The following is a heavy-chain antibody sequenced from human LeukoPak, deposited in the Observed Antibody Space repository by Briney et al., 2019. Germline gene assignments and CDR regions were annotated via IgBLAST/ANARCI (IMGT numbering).Heavy chain of an antibody. D-gene: IGHD3-10*01. CDR3: ARDYYGSGSYRQYFHH. CDR2: FYYTGST. CDR1: GGSISSSGYY. Sequence: SETLSLTCIVSGGSISSSGYYWDWIRQPPGKGLEWIGNFYYTGSTYYNPSLKSRITISVDTSKNQFSLKLSSVTAADTAVYYCARDYYGSGSYRQYFHHWGQGTLVTVSS. J-gene: IGHJ1*01. V-gene: IGHV4-39*02.